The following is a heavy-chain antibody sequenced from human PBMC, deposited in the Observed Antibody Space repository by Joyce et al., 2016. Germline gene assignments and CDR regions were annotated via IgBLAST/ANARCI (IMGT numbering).Heavy chain of an antibody. CDR1: GFTFTSYG. V-gene: IGHV3-30*18. D-gene: IGHD6-13*01. Sequence: QVQLVESGGGVVQPGRSVRLSCAASGFTFTSYGMHGVRQAPGTGLTWLAMISFDGTNKYYLDSVNGRFNIARDNAKNTLYLQMNSLRAEVTAVYYCAKEVGWGIGNPHWYFDLWGRGTLVTVSS. CDR3: AKEVGWGIGNPHWYFDL. CDR2: ISFDGTNK. J-gene: IGHJ2*01.